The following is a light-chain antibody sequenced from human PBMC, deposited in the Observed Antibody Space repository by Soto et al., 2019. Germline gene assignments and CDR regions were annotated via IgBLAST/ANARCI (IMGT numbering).Light chain of an antibody. J-gene: IGLJ1*01. CDR3: CSYAGSSTPYG. CDR2: EVS. Sequence: QSVLTQPASVSGSPGQSITISCTGTSSDVGSYNLVSWYQQHPGKAHKLMIYEVSKRPSGVSNRFSGSKSGNTASLTFSGLQAEDEADYYCCSYAGSSTPYGFGTGTKVTVL. V-gene: IGLV2-23*02. CDR1: SSDVGSYNL.